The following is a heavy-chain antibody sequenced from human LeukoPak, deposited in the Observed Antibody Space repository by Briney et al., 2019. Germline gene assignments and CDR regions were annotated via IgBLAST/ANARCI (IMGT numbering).Heavy chain of an antibody. Sequence: GGSLRLSCAASGFTFSSYAMHWVRQAPGKGLEYVSAISSNGGSTYYANSVKGRFTISRDNSKNTLYLQMGSLRAEDMAVYYCSRGSGDPPELDYWGQGTLVTVSS. V-gene: IGHV3-64*01. D-gene: IGHD3-10*01. J-gene: IGHJ4*02. CDR2: ISSNGGST. CDR3: SRGSGDPPELDY. CDR1: GFTFSSYA.